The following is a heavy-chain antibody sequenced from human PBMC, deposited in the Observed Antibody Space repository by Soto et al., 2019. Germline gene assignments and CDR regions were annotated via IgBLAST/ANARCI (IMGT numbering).Heavy chain of an antibody. CDR3: ARGLSRYYDFWSGYSPGPYYFDY. Sequence: PSETLSLTCAVYGGSFSGYYWSWIRQPPGKGLEWIGEINHSGSTNYNPSLKSRVTISVDTSKNQFSLKLSSVTAADTAVYYCARGLSRYYDFWSGYSPGPYYFDYWGQGTLVT. V-gene: IGHV4-34*01. CDR2: INHSGST. J-gene: IGHJ4*02. D-gene: IGHD3-3*01. CDR1: GGSFSGYY.